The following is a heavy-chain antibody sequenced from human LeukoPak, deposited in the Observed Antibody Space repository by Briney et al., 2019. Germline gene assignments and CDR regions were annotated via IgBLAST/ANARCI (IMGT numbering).Heavy chain of an antibody. CDR2: FDPEDGET. Sequence: ASVKVSCKGSGYTLTELSMHWVRQAPGKGLEWMGGFDPEDGETIYAQKFQGRVTMTEDTSTDTAYMELSSLRSEDTAVYYCATSYCSSTSCYLPYYYYYGMDVWGQGTTVTVSS. V-gene: IGHV1-24*01. CDR3: ATSYCSSTSCYLPYYYYYGMDV. J-gene: IGHJ6*02. D-gene: IGHD2-2*01. CDR1: GYTLTELS.